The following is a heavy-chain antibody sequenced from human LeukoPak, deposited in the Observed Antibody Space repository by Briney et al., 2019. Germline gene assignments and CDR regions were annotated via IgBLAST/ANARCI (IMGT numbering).Heavy chain of an antibody. J-gene: IGHJ5*02. V-gene: IGHV4-30-4*01. Sequence: NSSETLSLTCTVSGGSISSGDYYWSWIRQPPGKGLEWIAYMYYSGSTYYNPSLKSRVTMSADTSKNQLSLTLSSVTAADTAVYYCAKPYYYDSRIDPWGQGILVTVSS. D-gene: IGHD3-22*01. CDR3: AKPYYYDSRIDP. CDR2: MYYSGST. CDR1: GGSISSGDYY.